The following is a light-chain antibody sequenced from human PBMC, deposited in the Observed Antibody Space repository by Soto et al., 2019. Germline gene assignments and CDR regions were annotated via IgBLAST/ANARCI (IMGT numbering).Light chain of an antibody. CDR1: QSISSW. CDR2: DAS. V-gene: IGKV1-5*01. J-gene: IGKJ1*01. CDR3: QQTYSSPWT. Sequence: DTPMSQSPSTLSAYVGDRVTIPCRASQSISSWLAWYQQKPGKAPKLLIYDASSLESGVPSRFSGSGSGTDFTLTISSLQPEDFATYYCQQTYSSPWTFAQGTNVDVK.